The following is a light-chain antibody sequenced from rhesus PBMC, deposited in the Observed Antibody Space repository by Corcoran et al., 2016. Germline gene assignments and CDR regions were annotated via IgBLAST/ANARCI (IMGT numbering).Light chain of an antibody. CDR3: QHGYGTPLYS. Sequence: DIQMTQSPSSLSASIGDRVTITCQASQDITNNLAWYQQKPGKVPNLLIYKAYNLNSGGPSRLSGSGSGTDVTLPISSLQPEDFASYSCQHGYGTPLYSFGQKTKVKI. J-gene: IGKJ2*01. CDR1: QDITNN. V-gene: IGKV1-25*01. CDR2: KAY.